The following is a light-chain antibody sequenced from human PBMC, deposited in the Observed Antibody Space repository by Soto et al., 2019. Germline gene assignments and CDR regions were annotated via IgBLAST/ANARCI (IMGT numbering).Light chain of an antibody. Sequence: EIVMTQSPVTLSVSPVEIATLSFMASQSVSSSYLAWYQQKPGQAPRLLIHSGATRATGIPDRFSGSGSGTDFTLTISRLETEDFAVYYCQRYGSSRTFGQGTKVDIK. CDR1: QSVSSSY. V-gene: IGKV3-20*01. CDR3: QRYGSSRT. CDR2: SGA. J-gene: IGKJ1*01.